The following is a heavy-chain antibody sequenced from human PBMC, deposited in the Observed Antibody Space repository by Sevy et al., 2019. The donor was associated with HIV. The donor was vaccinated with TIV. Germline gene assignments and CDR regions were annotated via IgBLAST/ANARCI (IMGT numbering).Heavy chain of an antibody. CDR3: AREGCSKPHDY. V-gene: IGHV3-23*01. CDR1: GFTFSSYA. D-gene: IGHD3-10*02. J-gene: IGHJ4*02. CDR2: FSFGCGKI. Sequence: GGYLRLSCAASGFTFSSYAMSWVRQAPGKGLEWVSTFSFGCGKINYADSVKGRFTISRDNSKNTLYLQMHSLRAKDTAVYYCAREGCSKPHDYWGQGTLVTVSS.